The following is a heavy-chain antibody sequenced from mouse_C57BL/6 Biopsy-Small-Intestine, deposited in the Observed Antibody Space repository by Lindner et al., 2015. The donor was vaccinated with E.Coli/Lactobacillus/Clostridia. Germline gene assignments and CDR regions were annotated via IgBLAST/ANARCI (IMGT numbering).Heavy chain of an antibody. V-gene: IGHV5-17*01. Sequence: VQLQESGGGLVKPRGSLKLSCAASGFTFSDYGMHWVRQAPEKGLEWVAYISSGSSTISYADTVKGRFTISRDNAKNTLFLQMTSLRSEDTAMYYCARDFLSWFAYWGQGTLVTVSA. CDR3: ARDFLSWFAY. J-gene: IGHJ3*01. D-gene: IGHD6-5*01. CDR1: GFTFSDYG. CDR2: ISSGSSTI.